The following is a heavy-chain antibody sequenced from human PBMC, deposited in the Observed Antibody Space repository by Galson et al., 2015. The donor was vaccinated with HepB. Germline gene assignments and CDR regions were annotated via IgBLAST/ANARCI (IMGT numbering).Heavy chain of an antibody. CDR3: ARDEPPYDILTGWVLPHVYYYYGMDV. J-gene: IGHJ6*02. CDR1: GGTFSSYA. CDR2: IIPIFGTA. V-gene: IGHV1-69*06. D-gene: IGHD3-9*01. Sequence: SVKVSCKASGGTFSSYAISWVRQAPGQGLEWMGGIIPIFGTANYAQKFQGRVTITADKSTSTAYMEPSSLRSEDTAVYYCARDEPPYDILTGWVLPHVYYYYGMDVWGQGTTVTVSS.